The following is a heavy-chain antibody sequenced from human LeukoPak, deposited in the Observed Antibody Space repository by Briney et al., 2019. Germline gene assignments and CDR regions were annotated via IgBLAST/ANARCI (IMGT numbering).Heavy chain of an antibody. V-gene: IGHV4-39*07. D-gene: IGHD6-19*01. CDR3: ARVTYSSGWYFDY. CDR2: IYYSGST. J-gene: IGHJ4*02. Sequence: PSETLSLTCTVSGGSISSSSYYWGWIRQPPGKGLEWIGSIYYSGSTYYNPSLKSRVTISVDTSKNQFSLKLSSVTAADTAVYYCARVTYSSGWYFDYWGQGTRVTVSS. CDR1: GGSISSSSYY.